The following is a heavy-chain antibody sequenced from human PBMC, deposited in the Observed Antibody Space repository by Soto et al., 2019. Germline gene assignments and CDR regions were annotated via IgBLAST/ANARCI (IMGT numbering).Heavy chain of an antibody. CDR3: ARAQYYYDSSGYPIDY. V-gene: IGHV1-18*01. D-gene: IGHD3-22*01. CDR1: GYTFTSYG. Sequence: ASVKVSCKASGYTFTSYGISWVRQAPGQGLEWMGWISAYNGNTNYAQKLQGRVTMTTDTSTSTAYMELRSLRSDDTAVYYCARAQYYYDSSGYPIDYWGQGTLVTVSS. J-gene: IGHJ4*02. CDR2: ISAYNGNT.